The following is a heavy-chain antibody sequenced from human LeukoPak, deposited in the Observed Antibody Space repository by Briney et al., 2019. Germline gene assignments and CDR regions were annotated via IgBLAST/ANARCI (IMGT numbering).Heavy chain of an antibody. Sequence: GGSLRLSCAASGFTFSSYGMHWVRQAPGKGLEWVAVISYDGSNKYYADSVKGRFTISRDNSKNTLYLQMNSLRAEDTAVYYCAKDNSSGSYYTSYFDYRGQGTLVTVSS. V-gene: IGHV3-30*18. J-gene: IGHJ4*02. D-gene: IGHD3-10*01. CDR2: ISYDGSNK. CDR3: AKDNSSGSYYTSYFDY. CDR1: GFTFSSYG.